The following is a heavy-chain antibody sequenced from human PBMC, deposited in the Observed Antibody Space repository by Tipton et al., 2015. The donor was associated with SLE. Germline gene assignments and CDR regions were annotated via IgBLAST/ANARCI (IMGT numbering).Heavy chain of an antibody. CDR1: GGSISSYC. J-gene: IGHJ4*02. D-gene: IGHD4-17*01. CDR3: ARGGEVVYALTTVTQGYFDY. CDR2: IYYSGST. Sequence: TLSLTCTVSGGSISSYCWSWIRQAPGKGLEWIGYIYYSGSTNYNPSLKSRVTISVDTSKNQFSLKLSSVTAADMAVYYCARGGEVVYALTTVTQGYFDYWGQGTLVTVSS. V-gene: IGHV4-59*01.